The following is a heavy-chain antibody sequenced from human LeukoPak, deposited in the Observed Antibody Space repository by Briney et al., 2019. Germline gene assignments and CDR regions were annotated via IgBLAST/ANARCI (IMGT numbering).Heavy chain of an antibody. V-gene: IGHV1-8*01. J-gene: IGHJ6*03. CDR1: GYTFTSYD. D-gene: IGHD4-17*01. CDR2: MNANSGNT. CDR3: ARGDTVTTWGTYYYMDV. Sequence: ASVKVSCKASGYTFTSYDINWVRQATRQGLEWMGWMNANSGNTGYEQKFQGRVTMTRNTSISTAYMELSSLRSEDTAVYYCARGDTVTTWGTYYYMDVWGKGTTVTVCS.